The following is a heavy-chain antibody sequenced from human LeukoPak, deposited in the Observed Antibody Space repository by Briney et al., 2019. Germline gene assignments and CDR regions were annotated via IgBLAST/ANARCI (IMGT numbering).Heavy chain of an antibody. J-gene: IGHJ4*02. D-gene: IGHD5-24*01. CDR2: IIPIFGTA. Sequence: ASVKVSCKASGGTFISYAISWVRQAPGQGLEWMGGIIPIFGTANYAQKFQGRVTITADESTSTAYMELSSLRSEDTAVYYCARVGGYNSIGDYWGQGTLVTVSS. V-gene: IGHV1-69*13. CDR1: GGTFISYA. CDR3: ARVGGYNSIGDY.